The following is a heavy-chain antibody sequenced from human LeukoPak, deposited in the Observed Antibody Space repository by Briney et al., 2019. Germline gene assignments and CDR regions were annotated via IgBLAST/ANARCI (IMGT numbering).Heavy chain of an antibody. J-gene: IGHJ4*02. D-gene: IGHD3-16*01. CDR2: IYYSGST. V-gene: IGHV4-39*01. CDR3: ARLGAGLSFDY. Sequence: PSETLSLTCTVSGGSITSSSYYWGWIRQPPGKGLEWIGSIYYSGSTYYNPSLKSRVTISVDTSKNQFSLKLSSVTAADTAVYYCARLGAGLSFDYWGQGTLVTVSS. CDR1: GGSITSSSYY.